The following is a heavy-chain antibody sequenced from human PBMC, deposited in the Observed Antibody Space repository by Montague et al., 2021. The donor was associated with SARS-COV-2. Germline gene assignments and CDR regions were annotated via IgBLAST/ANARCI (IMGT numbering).Heavy chain of an antibody. D-gene: IGHD3-10*01. CDR2: IYTSGST. Sequence: TLSLTCTVSGGSISSGSYYWSWIRQPAGKGPGWIGRIYTSGSTNYNPSLKSRVTISVDTSKNQFSLKLSSVTAADTAVYYCARVGVGTMVRGVIPAYYYYGMDVWGQGTTVTVSS. CDR1: GGSISSGSYY. J-gene: IGHJ6*02. CDR3: ARVGVGTMVRGVIPAYYYYGMDV. V-gene: IGHV4-61*02.